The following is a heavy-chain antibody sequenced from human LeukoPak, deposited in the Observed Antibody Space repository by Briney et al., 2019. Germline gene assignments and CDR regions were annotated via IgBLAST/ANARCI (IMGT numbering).Heavy chain of an antibody. CDR2: IKQDGSEK. CDR3: ARDRRDYYGSGTYRDPYYYMDV. D-gene: IGHD3-10*01. V-gene: IGHV3-7*01. CDR1: GFTFSTSW. Sequence: PGGSLRLSCAASGFTFSTSWMTWVRQAPGKGLEWVANIKQDGSEKHYVDSVKGRFTISRDNAKSSLYLQMNSLRAEDTAVYYCARDRRDYYGSGTYRDPYYYMDVWGKGTTVIISS. J-gene: IGHJ6*03.